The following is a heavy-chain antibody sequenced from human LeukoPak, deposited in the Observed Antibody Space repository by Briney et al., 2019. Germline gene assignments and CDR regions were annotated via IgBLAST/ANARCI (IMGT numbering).Heavy chain of an antibody. CDR2: IYYSGST. Sequence: KGLEWIGYIYYSGSTYYNPSLKSRVTISVDTSKNQFSLKLSSVTAADTAVYYCARAEGVAAEFDYWGQGTLVTVSS. J-gene: IGHJ4*02. V-gene: IGHV4-30-4*01. D-gene: IGHD2-15*01. CDR3: ARAEGVAAEFDY.